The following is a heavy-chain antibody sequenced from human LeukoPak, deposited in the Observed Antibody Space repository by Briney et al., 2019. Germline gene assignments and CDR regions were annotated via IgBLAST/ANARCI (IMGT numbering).Heavy chain of an antibody. J-gene: IGHJ4*02. V-gene: IGHV4-34*01. CDR2: INHSGST. CDR1: GGSFSGYY. Sequence: SETLSLTCAVYGGSFSGYYWSWIRQPPGKGLEWIGEINHSGSTNSNPSLKSRVTISVDTSKNQFSLKVSSVTAADTAVYYCARDSYGSGNYWGQGTLVTVSS. CDR3: ARDSYGSGNY. D-gene: IGHD3-10*01.